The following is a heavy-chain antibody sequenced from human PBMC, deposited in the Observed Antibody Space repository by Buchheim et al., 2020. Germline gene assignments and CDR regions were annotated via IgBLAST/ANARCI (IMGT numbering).Heavy chain of an antibody. CDR1: GFTFSSYA. CDR2: ISGSGGST. V-gene: IGHV3-23*01. D-gene: IGHD5-18*01. Sequence: EVQLLESGGGLVQPGGSLRLSCAASGFTFSSYAMSWVRQAPGKGLEWVSAISGSGGSTYYADSVKGRFAISRDNFKNTLYLQMNSLRAEDTAVYYCAKDQYVDTAMEKRYYYYGMDVWGQGTT. CDR3: AKDQYVDTAMEKRYYYYGMDV. J-gene: IGHJ6*02.